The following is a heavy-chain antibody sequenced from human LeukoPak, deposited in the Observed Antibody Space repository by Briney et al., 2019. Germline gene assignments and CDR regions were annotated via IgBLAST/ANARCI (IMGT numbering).Heavy chain of an antibody. CDR3: ARRAGDMLTGYSIYI. V-gene: IGHV4-59*01. J-gene: IGHJ3*02. D-gene: IGHD3-9*01. CDR1: GGSMTSYY. CDR2: IYKSVST. Sequence: AATLSLTYPVSGGSMTSYYWNWIRQPPGKGLEWIGFIYKSVSTKYNPSLKSRVTISEDTSNNQFSLKLRSVTAADTAMYYCARRAGDMLTGYSIYIWGQGTMVTASS.